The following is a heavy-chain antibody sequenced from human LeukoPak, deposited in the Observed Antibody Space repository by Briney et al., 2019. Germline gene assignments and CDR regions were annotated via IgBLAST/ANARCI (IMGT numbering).Heavy chain of an antibody. V-gene: IGHV1-18*01. J-gene: IGHJ4*02. CDR3: ARDDNYGAAQPDD. CDR2: ISGYNGNT. D-gene: IGHD4/OR15-4a*01. Sequence: ASVKVSCKASGYTFTSYGITWVRQAPGQGLEWMGWISGYNGNTNYAQKFQGRVTMTTDTSTSTVYMELRSLRSDDTAVYYCARDDNYGAAQPDDGGQGTLVPVPS. CDR1: GYTFTSYG.